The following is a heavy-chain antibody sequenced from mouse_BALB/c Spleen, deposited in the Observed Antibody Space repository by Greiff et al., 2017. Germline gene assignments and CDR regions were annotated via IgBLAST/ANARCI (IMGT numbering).Heavy chain of an antibody. V-gene: IGHV5-6-5*01. CDR3: ARERAYGNYAMDY. D-gene: IGHD2-1*01. CDR1: GFTFSSYA. J-gene: IGHJ4*01. Sequence: EVQVVESGGGLVKPGGSLKLSCAASGFTFSSYAMSWVRQTPEKRLEWVASISSGGSTYYPDSVKGRFTISRDNARNILYLQMSSLRSEDTAMYYCARERAYGNYAMDYWGQGTSVTVSS. CDR2: ISSGGST.